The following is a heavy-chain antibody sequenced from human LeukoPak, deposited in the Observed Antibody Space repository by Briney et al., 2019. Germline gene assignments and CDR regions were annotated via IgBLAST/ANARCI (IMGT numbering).Heavy chain of an antibody. V-gene: IGHV1-8*01. CDR3: ARGGNYDILTGYSYYYYGMDV. CDR2: MNPNSGNT. D-gene: IGHD3-9*01. CDR1: GYTFTSYD. Sequence: ASVKVSCKASGYTFTSYDINWVRQATGQGLEWMGWMNPNSGNTGYAQKFQGRVTMTRNTSIGTAYMELSSLRSEDTAVYYCARGGNYDILTGYSYYYYGMDVWGQGTTVTVSS. J-gene: IGHJ6*02.